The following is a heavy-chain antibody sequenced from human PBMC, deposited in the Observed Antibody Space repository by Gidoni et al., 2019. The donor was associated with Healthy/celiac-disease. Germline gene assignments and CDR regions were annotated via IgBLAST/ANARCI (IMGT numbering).Heavy chain of an antibody. CDR3: ARDWVGGGTGDYAGYY. CDR1: GYTFTSYG. Sequence: QVQLVQSGAEVKKPGASVKVSCKASGYTFTSYGISWVRQAPGQGLEWMGWISAYNGNTNYAQKLQCRVTMTTDTSTSTAYMELRSLRSDDTAVYYCARDWVGGGTGDYAGYYWGQGTLVTVSS. J-gene: IGHJ4*02. CDR2: ISAYNGNT. D-gene: IGHD4-17*01. V-gene: IGHV1-18*01.